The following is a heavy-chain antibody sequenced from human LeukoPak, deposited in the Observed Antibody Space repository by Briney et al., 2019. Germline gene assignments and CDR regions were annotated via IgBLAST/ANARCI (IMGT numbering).Heavy chain of an antibody. CDR1: GGSISSSSYY. CDR2: IYYSGST. J-gene: IGHJ4*02. CDR3: ARQLGYCSGGSCYEYDY. Sequence: SETLSLTCTVSGGSISSSSYYWGWIRQPPGKGLEWIGSIYYSGSTHYNASLKGRVTISVDTSKNQFSLKLSSVTAADTAVYYCARQLGYCSGGSCYEYDYWGQGTLVTVSS. V-gene: IGHV4-39*01. D-gene: IGHD2-15*01.